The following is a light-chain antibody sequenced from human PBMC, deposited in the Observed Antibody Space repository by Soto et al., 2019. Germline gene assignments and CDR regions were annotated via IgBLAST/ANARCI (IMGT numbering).Light chain of an antibody. Sequence: QAVVTQPPSVSGAPGQRVTISCTGSSSNIGAGYDVHWYQQLPGTAPKPLIYGNSNRPSGVPDRFSGSKSDTSASLAITGLQAEDEADYSCQSYDSSLSGSVVFGGGTKLTVL. CDR2: GNS. V-gene: IGLV1-40*01. J-gene: IGLJ2*01. CDR1: SSNIGAGYD. CDR3: QSYDSSLSGSVV.